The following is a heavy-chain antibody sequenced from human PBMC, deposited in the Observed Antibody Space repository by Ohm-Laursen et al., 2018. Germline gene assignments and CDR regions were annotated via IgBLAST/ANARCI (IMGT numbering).Heavy chain of an antibody. CDR1: GFTFSAYG. CDR2: ISYDGSNE. V-gene: IGHV3-30*18. J-gene: IGHJ4*02. CDR3: AKKTQGVGHFWTCDY. D-gene: IGHD3-3*02. Sequence: SLRLSCTASGFTFSAYGMHWVRQAPGKGLEWVTVISYDGSNEYYADSVKGRFTISRDNSKNTLYLQMNSLRAEDTAVYYCAKKTQGVGHFWTCDYWGQGTLVTVAS.